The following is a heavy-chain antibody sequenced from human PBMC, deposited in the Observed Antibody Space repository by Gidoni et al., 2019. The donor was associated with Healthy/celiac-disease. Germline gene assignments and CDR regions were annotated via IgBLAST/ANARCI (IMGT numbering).Heavy chain of an antibody. CDR2: MNPNSGNT. D-gene: IGHD4-17*01. Sequence: QVQLVQSGAEVKKPGASVKVACKASVYTFPSYDINWVRQATGQGLEWMGWMNPNSGNTGYAQKFQGRVTMTRNTSISTAYMELSSLRSEDTAVYYCARGPTSYGGNSFDYWGQGTLVTVSS. CDR3: ARGPTSYGGNSFDY. CDR1: VYTFPSYD. V-gene: IGHV1-8*01. J-gene: IGHJ4*02.